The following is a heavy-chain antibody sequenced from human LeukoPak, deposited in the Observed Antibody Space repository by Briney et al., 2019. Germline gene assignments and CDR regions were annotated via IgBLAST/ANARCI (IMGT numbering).Heavy chain of an antibody. CDR1: GYSFTSYW. Sequence: PGESLQISCKGSGYSFTSYWIDWVRQLPGKGLEWMGIIYPGDSDTRYSPSFQGQVTISADKSISTAYLQWSSLKASDSAIFYCARHPQGYGGEGRYYCYMDVWGKGTTVTVSS. CDR2: IYPGDSDT. D-gene: IGHD4-23*01. CDR3: ARHPQGYGGEGRYYCYMDV. V-gene: IGHV5-51*01. J-gene: IGHJ6*03.